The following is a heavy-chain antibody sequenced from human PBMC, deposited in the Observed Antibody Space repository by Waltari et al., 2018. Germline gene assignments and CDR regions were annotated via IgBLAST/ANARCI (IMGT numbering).Heavy chain of an antibody. Sequence: QVQLQESGPGLVKPSETLSLTCTVSGFSITGGFQWGWVRQPPGKGLEWIGNIYHLGNPYYNPSFKSRLTISVDTSKNQFSLKLTSVTAADTAIYYCARNWDRGTLTYWGQGTLVTVSS. CDR1: GFSITGGFQ. CDR2: IYHLGNP. CDR3: ARNWDRGTLTY. D-gene: IGHD1-1*01. V-gene: IGHV4-38-2*02. J-gene: IGHJ4*02.